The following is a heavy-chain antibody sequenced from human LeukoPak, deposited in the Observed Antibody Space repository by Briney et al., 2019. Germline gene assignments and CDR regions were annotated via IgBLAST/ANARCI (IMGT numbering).Heavy chain of an antibody. Sequence: GRALRLSCAASGFTFSNYGMHWVRAAPGKGLEWVALIWYDGSNKYYADSVKGRFTISRDNSKNTLYLQMNSLRAEDTAVYHCARTVDTAMAVTFDYWGQGSLVTVSS. D-gene: IGHD5-18*01. V-gene: IGHV3-33*01. CDR3: ARTVDTAMAVTFDY. CDR1: GFTFSNYG. J-gene: IGHJ4*02. CDR2: IWYDGSNK.